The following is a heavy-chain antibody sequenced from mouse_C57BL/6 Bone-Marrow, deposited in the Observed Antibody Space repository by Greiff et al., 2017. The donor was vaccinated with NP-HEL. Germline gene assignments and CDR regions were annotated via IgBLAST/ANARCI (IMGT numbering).Heavy chain of an antibody. J-gene: IGHJ4*01. V-gene: IGHV2-3*01. Sequence: VQLVESGPGLVAPSQSLSITCTVSGFSLPSYGVSWVRQPPGTGLEWLGVFWGDGGTHYHSALISRLSLSKDNSKRQVILKLNIRQTDDTATYYCAKVRATVVATRYYYAMDYWGQGTSVTVAS. D-gene: IGHD1-1*01. CDR3: AKVRATVVATRYYYAMDY. CDR2: FWGDGGT. CDR1: GFSLPSYG.